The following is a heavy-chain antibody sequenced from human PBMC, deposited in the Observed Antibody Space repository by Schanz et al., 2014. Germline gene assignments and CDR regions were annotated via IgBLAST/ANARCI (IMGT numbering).Heavy chain of an antibody. CDR3: ARDHTTESYYSAGPPIDY. CDR1: GFTFSSYS. D-gene: IGHD1-26*01. Sequence: QMQLVESGGGLVKPGGSLRLSCAASGFTFSSYSMNWVRQAPGKGLEWVALVSSDGNNDYYTDSVKGRFTISRDNSKNTLYLQMSSLTTEDTAVYYCARDHTTESYYSAGPPIDYWGQGTLLTVSS. V-gene: IGHV3-30*03. CDR2: VSSDGNND. J-gene: IGHJ4*02.